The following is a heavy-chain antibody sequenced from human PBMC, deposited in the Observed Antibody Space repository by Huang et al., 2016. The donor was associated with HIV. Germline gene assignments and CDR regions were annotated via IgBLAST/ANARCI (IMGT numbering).Heavy chain of an antibody. CDR1: GGSIRSDNYY. V-gene: IGHV4-39*01. J-gene: IGHJ4*02. CDR3: ARLPGSITMIRGVITDPY. D-gene: IGHD3-10*01. Sequence: QLQLQESGPGLVKPSETLSLTCTVSGGSIRSDNYYWGWIRQPPGKGLEWSGSIYYSGSTYYNPPLKSRVTITVDTSKNQFSLKMRSVTAADTAVYYCARLPGSITMIRGVITDPYWGQGTLVTVSS. CDR2: IYYSGST.